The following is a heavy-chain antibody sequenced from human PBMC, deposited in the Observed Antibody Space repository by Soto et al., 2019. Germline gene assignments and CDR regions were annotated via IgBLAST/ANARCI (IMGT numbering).Heavy chain of an antibody. J-gene: IGHJ4*02. V-gene: IGHV4-34*01. CDR2: INHSGST. D-gene: IGHD3-9*01. Sequence: QVQLQQWGAGLLKPSETLSLTCAVYGGSFSGYYWSWIRQPPGKGLEWIGEINHSGSTNYNPSLKSRVTISVDTSKNQFSLKLSSVTAADTAVYYCARGARMYYDILTVPAPPFDYWGQGTLVTVSS. CDR3: ARGARMYYDILTVPAPPFDY. CDR1: GGSFSGYY.